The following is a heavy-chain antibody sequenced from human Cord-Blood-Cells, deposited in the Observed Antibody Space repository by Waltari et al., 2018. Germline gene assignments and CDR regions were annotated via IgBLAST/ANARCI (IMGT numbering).Heavy chain of an antibody. CDR3: ASQGRSAAAGTEYFQH. J-gene: IGHJ1*01. Sequence: QVQLQQWGAGLLKPSATLSLTCAVSGGSFSVYYWCWFCHPPGKGLEWIGEINHSGSTNYNPSLKSRVTISVDTSKNQFSLKLSSVTAADTAVYYCASQGRSAAAGTEYFQHWGQGTLVTVSS. CDR1: GGSFSVYY. CDR2: INHSGST. V-gene: IGHV4-34*01. D-gene: IGHD6-13*01.